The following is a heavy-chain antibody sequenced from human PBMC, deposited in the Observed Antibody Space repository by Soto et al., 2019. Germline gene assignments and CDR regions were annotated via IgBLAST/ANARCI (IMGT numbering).Heavy chain of an antibody. CDR3: ARRSHLEWFVDYYYYGMDV. CDR1: GYSFTSYW. J-gene: IGHJ6*02. V-gene: IGHV5-10-1*01. D-gene: IGHD3-3*01. CDR2: IDPSDSYT. Sequence: GESLKISCKGSGYSFTSYWISWVRQMPGKGLEWMGRIDPSDSYTNYSPSFQGHVTISADKSISTAYLQWSSLKASDTAMYYCARRSHLEWFVDYYYYGMDVWGQGTTVTVPS.